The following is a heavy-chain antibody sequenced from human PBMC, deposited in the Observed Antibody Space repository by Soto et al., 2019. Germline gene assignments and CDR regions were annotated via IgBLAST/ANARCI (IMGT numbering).Heavy chain of an antibody. J-gene: IGHJ4*02. Sequence: EVQLVESGGGLVQPGGSLRLSCAASGFTFSSYDMHWVRQATGKGLEWVSALGTAGDTYYPGSVKGRFTISRENAKNSLYLQMNSLRAGDTAVYYCARGIAVAGTGFDYWGQGTLVTVSS. V-gene: IGHV3-13*01. CDR2: LGTAGDT. D-gene: IGHD6-19*01. CDR1: GFTFSSYD. CDR3: ARGIAVAGTGFDY.